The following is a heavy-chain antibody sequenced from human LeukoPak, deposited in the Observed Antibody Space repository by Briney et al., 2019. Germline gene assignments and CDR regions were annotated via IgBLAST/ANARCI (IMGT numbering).Heavy chain of an antibody. Sequence: ASVKVSCKASGYTFTSYDLNWVRQAPGQGLEWMGWLNPNSGETGYAQNFHGRVTITRNTAISTVYMELSSLRSEDTAVYYCARDYGGNSGWFDPWGQGTLVIVSS. V-gene: IGHV1-8*03. J-gene: IGHJ5*02. D-gene: IGHD4-23*01. CDR2: LNPNSGET. CDR3: ARDYGGNSGWFDP. CDR1: GYTFTSYD.